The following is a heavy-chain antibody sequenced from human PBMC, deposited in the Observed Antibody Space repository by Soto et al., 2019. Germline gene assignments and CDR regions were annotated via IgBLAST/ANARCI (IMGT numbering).Heavy chain of an antibody. J-gene: IGHJ4*02. D-gene: IGHD6-19*01. CDR1: GFTFTSDS. Sequence: SCKASGFTFTSDSMTWVRQAPGKGLEWVSSISSHGRDIFYADSVKGRFTISRDNAKDSLHLQMNSLTGEDSAVYYCARGAALAGKLDLWGQGTLVTVSS. CDR2: ISSHGRDI. V-gene: IGHV3-21*06. CDR3: ARGAALAGKLDL.